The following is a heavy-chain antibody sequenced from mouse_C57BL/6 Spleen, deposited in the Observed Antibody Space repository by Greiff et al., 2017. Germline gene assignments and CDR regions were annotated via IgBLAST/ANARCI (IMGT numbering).Heavy chain of an antibody. V-gene: IGHV1-64*01. Sequence: QVQLQQSGAELVKPGASVKLSCKASGYTFTSYWMPWVKQRPGQGLEWIGMIHPNSGSTNYNEKFKSKATLTVDKSSSTAYMQLISLTSEDSAVYYCARRDDYGDMDYWGQGTSVTVSS. CDR3: ARRDDYGDMDY. CDR1: GYTFTSYW. J-gene: IGHJ4*01. CDR2: IHPNSGST. D-gene: IGHD2-4*01.